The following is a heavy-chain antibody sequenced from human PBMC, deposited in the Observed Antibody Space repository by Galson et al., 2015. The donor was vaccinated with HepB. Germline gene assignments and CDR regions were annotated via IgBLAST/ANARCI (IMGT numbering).Heavy chain of an antibody. CDR3: ARDHQWLVYFDS. J-gene: IGHJ4*02. CDR2: TYYRSKWSN. V-gene: IGHV6-1*01. CDR1: GDSVSSNSAA. Sequence: CAISGDSVSSNSAAWNWIRQSPSRGLEWLGRTYYRSKWSNDYAVSVRGRITINPGTSKNQFYLQLNSVTPEDTAVYYCARDHQWLVYFDSWGQGSPVTVSS. D-gene: IGHD6-19*01.